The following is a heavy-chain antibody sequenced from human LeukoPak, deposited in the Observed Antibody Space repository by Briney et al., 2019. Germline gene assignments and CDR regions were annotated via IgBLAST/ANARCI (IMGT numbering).Heavy chain of an antibody. CDR3: ARVDCSDGSCYSPDY. D-gene: IGHD2-15*01. CDR2: IFHSGST. V-gene: IGHV4-4*02. CDR1: GGSISTNNW. Sequence: SGTLSLTCAVSGGSISTNNWWTWVRQPPGKGLEWIGEIFHSGSTHYNPSLKSRVSIPVDKSRNQFSLRLSSVTAADTAVYYCARVDCSDGSCYSPDYWGQGTLVAVSS. J-gene: IGHJ4*02.